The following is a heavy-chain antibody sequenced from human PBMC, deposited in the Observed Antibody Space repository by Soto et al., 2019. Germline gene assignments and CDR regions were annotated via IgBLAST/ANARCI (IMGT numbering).Heavy chain of an antibody. D-gene: IGHD3-10*01. CDR3: ANMGSY. CDR2: ISGSGGST. Sequence: EVQLLESGGGLVQPGGSLRLSCAASGFTFSIYAMNWVRQAPGKGLEWVSGISGSGGSTYYADSVKGRFTISRDNSKNTLYLQMNSRRAEDTAGYYCANMGSYWGQGTLVTVSS. CDR1: GFTFSIYA. V-gene: IGHV3-23*01. J-gene: IGHJ4*02.